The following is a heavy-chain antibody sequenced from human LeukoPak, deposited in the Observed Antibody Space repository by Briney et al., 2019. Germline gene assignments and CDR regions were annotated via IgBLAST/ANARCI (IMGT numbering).Heavy chain of an antibody. CDR2: ISAYNGNT. CDR1: GYTFTSYG. J-gene: IGHJ5*02. CDR3: ARPHDDMSPSRRGWFDP. Sequence: GASVKVSCKASGYTFTSYGISWVRQAPGQGLEWMGWISAYNGNTNYAQKLQGRVTMTTDTSTSTAYMELRSLRSDDTAVYYCARPHDDMSPSRRGWFDPWGQGTLVTVSS. D-gene: IGHD3-3*01. V-gene: IGHV1-18*01.